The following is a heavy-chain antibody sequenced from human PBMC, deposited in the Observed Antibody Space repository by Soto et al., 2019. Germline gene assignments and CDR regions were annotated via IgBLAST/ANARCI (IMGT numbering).Heavy chain of an antibody. Sequence: EVQLVESGGGLVKPGGSLRLSCAASGFTFSRYGMNWVRQAPGKGLELVSSISGLSSFIYYADSVKGRFTVSRANAKNSLFVQMNSLPAEDSAVYCCARDPQQRLAVYYYFGMEVWGQGNTVIVSS. V-gene: IGHV3-21*02. J-gene: IGHJ6*02. CDR3: ARDPQQRLAVYYYFGMEV. D-gene: IGHD1-1*01. CDR1: GFTFSRYG. CDR2: ISGLSSFI.